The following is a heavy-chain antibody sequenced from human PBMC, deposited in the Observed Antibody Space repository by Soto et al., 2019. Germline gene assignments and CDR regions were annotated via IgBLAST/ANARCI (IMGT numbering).Heavy chain of an antibody. J-gene: IGHJ4*02. CDR1: VGSSSSGDYY. Sequence: PSETLSLTCTVSVGSSSSGDYYWSWIRQPPGKGLEWIGYIYYSGSTYYNPSLKSRVTISVDTSKNQFSLKLSSVTAADTAVYYCARGVGDGYNLFDYWGQGTLVTVSS. CDR3: ARGVGDGYNLFDY. D-gene: IGHD1-26*01. V-gene: IGHV4-30-4*01. CDR2: IYYSGST.